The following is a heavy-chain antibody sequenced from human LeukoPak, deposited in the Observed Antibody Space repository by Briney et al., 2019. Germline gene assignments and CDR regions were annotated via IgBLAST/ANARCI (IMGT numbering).Heavy chain of an antibody. D-gene: IGHD3-22*01. Sequence: GASVKASCKASGYTFTSYGISWVRQAPGQGLEWMGWISAHNGYTKYAQKVQGRVSLTTDTSTSAAYMEVRSLRSDDTAVYYCARGFPSRRNYDSSGYYSYYFDYWGQGTLVTVSS. J-gene: IGHJ4*02. V-gene: IGHV1-18*01. CDR1: GYTFTSYG. CDR2: ISAHNGYT. CDR3: ARGFPSRRNYDSSGYYSYYFDY.